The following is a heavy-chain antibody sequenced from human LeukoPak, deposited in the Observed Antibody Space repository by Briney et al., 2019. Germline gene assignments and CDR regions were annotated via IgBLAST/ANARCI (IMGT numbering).Heavy chain of an antibody. D-gene: IGHD4-17*01. V-gene: IGHV3-33*06. CDR1: GFTFSSYS. J-gene: IGHJ4*02. Sequence: GGSLRLSCAASGFTFSSYSMNWVRQAPGKGLEWVAVIWYDGSNKYYADSVKGRFTISRDNSKNTLYLQMNSLRAEDTAVYYCAKGDYGDYGVDYWGQGTLVTVSS. CDR2: IWYDGSNK. CDR3: AKGDYGDYGVDY.